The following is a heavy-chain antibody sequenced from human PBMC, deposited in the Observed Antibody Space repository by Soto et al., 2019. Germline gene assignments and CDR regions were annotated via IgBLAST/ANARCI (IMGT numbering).Heavy chain of an antibody. Sequence: QVQLVQSGTELKKPGASVKVSCKASGYTFTKYGINWVRQAPGQGLEWMGWISGFNGHTDYAPNFRGRVAMTTDPSTSTVYMELTTLRSADTAMYYCARLRGVVILAASPDGFDIWGQGTMVTVSS. J-gene: IGHJ3*02. D-gene: IGHD2-15*01. CDR2: ISGFNGHT. V-gene: IGHV1-18*01. CDR3: ARLRGVVILAASPDGFDI. CDR1: GYTFTKYG.